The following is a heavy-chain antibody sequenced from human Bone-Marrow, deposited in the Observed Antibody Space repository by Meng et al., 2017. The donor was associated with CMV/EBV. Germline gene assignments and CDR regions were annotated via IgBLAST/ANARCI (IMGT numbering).Heavy chain of an antibody. Sequence: GGSLRLSCAASGFTFSSYAMSWVRQAPGKGLEWVSAISGSGGSTYYADSVKGRFTISRDNSKNTLYLQMNSLKTEDTAVYYCTTGGGQGYSYEDDAFDIWGQGTMVTVSS. D-gene: IGHD5-18*01. V-gene: IGHV3-23*01. J-gene: IGHJ3*02. CDR2: ISGSGGST. CDR1: GFTFSSYA. CDR3: TTGGGQGYSYEDDAFDI.